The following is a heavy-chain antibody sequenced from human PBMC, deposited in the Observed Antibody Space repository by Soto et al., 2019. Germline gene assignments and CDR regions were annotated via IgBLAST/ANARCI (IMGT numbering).Heavy chain of an antibody. Sequence: QLRLQESATGLVKPSETLSLTCTVSGCSISSSSYYWGWIRQPPGKGLEWIGSIYYSGSTYYNPSLKTRVTLSVDTSKNQFSLKQSSVTAGDTAVYYCARHLYRNYRLGAFDIWGQGTMVTVSS. J-gene: IGHJ3*02. CDR3: ARHLYRNYRLGAFDI. CDR2: IYYSGST. D-gene: IGHD4-4*01. V-gene: IGHV4-39*01. CDR1: GCSISSSSYY.